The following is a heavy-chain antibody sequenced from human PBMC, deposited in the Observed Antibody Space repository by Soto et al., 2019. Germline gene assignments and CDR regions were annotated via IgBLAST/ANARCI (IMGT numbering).Heavy chain of an antibody. CDR3: AATGGHYFGLDI. V-gene: IGHV1-18*01. CDR2: ISGYNGNT. CDR1: DHTFTYYG. D-gene: IGHD2-8*02. Sequence: QAQLLQSGGEVKKPGASVKVSCNSSDHTFTYYGINWVRRAPGQGLEWMGWISGYNGNTKYAQKFQDRVTMSADTTKRKAYMEMRSLTSDDTAVYFWAATGGHYFGLDIWGQGTTVTVSS. J-gene: IGHJ6*02.